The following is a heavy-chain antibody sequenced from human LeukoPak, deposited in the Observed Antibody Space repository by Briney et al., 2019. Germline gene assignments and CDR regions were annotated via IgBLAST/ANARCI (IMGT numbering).Heavy chain of an antibody. D-gene: IGHD3-22*01. Sequence: GGSLRLSCAASGFTFSSYGMHWVRQAPGKGLEWVAVISYDGSNKYYADSVKGRFTISRDNSKNTLYLQMNSLRAEDTAVYYCARAHYYDSSGYLLNYWGQGTLVTVSS. CDR1: GFTFSSYG. V-gene: IGHV3-30*03. J-gene: IGHJ4*02. CDR2: ISYDGSNK. CDR3: ARAHYYDSSGYLLNY.